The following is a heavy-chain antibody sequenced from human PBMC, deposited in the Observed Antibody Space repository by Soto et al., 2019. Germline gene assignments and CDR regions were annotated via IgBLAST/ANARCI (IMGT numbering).Heavy chain of an antibody. J-gene: IGHJ4*02. Sequence: PWESLKISCKGSGYSLTSYRIGGARPMPGKALEWMGIIYPGDSDTRYSPSFQRQGTVAAEKTICTAYLGWGSLQASDSARYSRARHVPYCSRASCYSHMGDFEYWGQGXLVTVCS. D-gene: IGHD2-2*01. V-gene: IGHV5-51*01. CDR2: IYPGDSDT. CDR3: ARHVPYCSRASCYSHMGDFEY. CDR1: GYSLTSYR.